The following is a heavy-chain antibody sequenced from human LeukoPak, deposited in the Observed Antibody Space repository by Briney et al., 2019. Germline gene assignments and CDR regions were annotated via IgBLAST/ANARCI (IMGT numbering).Heavy chain of an antibody. D-gene: IGHD3-10*01. CDR1: GYTFTSYA. J-gene: IGHJ4*02. V-gene: IGHV1-18*01. CDR3: ARHYDYYGSGSYDY. CDR2: ISAYNGNT. Sequence: GASVKVSCKASGYTFTSYAMNWVRQAPGQGLEWMGWISAYNGNTNYAQKLQGRVTMTTDTSTSTAYMELRSLRSDDTAVYYCARHYDYYGSGSYDYWGQGTLVTVSS.